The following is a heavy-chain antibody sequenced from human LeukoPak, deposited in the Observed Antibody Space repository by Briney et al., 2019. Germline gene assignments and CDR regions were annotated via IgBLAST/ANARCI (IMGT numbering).Heavy chain of an antibody. CDR2: VYYSGST. D-gene: IGHD4-17*01. V-gene: IGHV4-39*01. CDR1: GGSVSNSDYY. CDR3: ARRGDYFRYFDY. Sequence: KPSETLSLTCTVSGGSVSNSDYYWGWNRQSPGKGLEWTGNVYYSGSTYYNPSLKSRITISIDTSKNQFSLKLSSVTAADTAVYYCARRGDYFRYFDYWGQGTLVTVSS. J-gene: IGHJ4*02.